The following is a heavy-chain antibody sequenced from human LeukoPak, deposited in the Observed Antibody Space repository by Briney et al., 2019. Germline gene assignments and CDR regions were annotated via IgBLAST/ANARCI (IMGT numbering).Heavy chain of an antibody. J-gene: IGHJ6*04. CDR1: GFTFSSYE. Sequence: GGSLRLSCAASGFTFSSYEFSWVRQAPGKGLEWVSYISITGGIKYYGESVKGRFTISRDNAKNSLYLQMDSLRGEDTAVYYCAKVASEYYGLDVWGKGPTVTVSS. CDR3: AKVASEYYGLDV. V-gene: IGHV3-48*03. D-gene: IGHD1-14*01. CDR2: ISITGGIK.